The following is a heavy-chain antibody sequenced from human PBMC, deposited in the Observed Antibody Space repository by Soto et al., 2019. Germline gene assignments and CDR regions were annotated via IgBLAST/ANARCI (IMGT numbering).Heavy chain of an antibody. CDR1: GFTFSSYA. D-gene: IGHD5-18*01. CDR2: ISYDGSNK. Sequence: QVQLVESGGGVVQPGRSLRLSCAASGFTFSSYAMHWVRQAPGKGLEWVAVISYDGSNKYYADSVKGRFTISRDNSKNTLYLQMNSLRAEDTAVYYCASFRHRGYSYGQTGGYYYGMDVWGQGTTVTVSS. J-gene: IGHJ6*02. V-gene: IGHV3-30-3*01. CDR3: ASFRHRGYSYGQTGGYYYGMDV.